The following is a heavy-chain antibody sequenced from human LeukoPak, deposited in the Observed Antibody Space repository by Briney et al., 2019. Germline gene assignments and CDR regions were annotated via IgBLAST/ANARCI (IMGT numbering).Heavy chain of an antibody. V-gene: IGHV3-30*03. CDR1: GFTFSSYG. CDR3: ARDIAYDY. CDR2: ISYDGSNK. J-gene: IGHJ4*02. Sequence: EGSLRLSCAASGFTFSSYGMHWVRQAPGKGLEWVAVISYDGSNKYYADSVKGRFTISRDNSKNTLYLQMNSLRAEDTAVYYCARDIAYDYWGQGTLVTVSS. D-gene: IGHD2-15*01.